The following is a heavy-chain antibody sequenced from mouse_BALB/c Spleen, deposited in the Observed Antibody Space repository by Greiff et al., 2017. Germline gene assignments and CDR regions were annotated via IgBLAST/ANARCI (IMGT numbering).Heavy chain of an antibody. Sequence: VQLHESGAELVRPGSSVKISCKASGYAFSSYWMNWVKQRPGQGLEWIGQIYPGDGDTNYNGKFKGKATLTADKSSSTAYMQLSSLTSEDSAVYFCARSYYGYDWFAYWGQGTLVTVSA. J-gene: IGHJ3*01. V-gene: IGHV1-80*01. CDR1: GYAFSSYW. D-gene: IGHD1-2*01. CDR2: IYPGDGDT. CDR3: ARSYYGYDWFAY.